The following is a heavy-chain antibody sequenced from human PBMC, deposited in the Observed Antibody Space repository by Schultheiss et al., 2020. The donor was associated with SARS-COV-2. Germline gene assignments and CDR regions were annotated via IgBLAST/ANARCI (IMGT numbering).Heavy chain of an antibody. CDR1: GFTFDDYA. CDR3: ARDATYSKYYFDY. Sequence: GGSLRLSCAASGFTFDDYAMHWVRQAPGKGLAWVSGISWNSGSIGYADSVKGRFTISRANAKNSLYLQMNSLRAEDTAVYYCARDATYSKYYFDYWGQGTLVTV. D-gene: IGHD2-21*01. J-gene: IGHJ4*02. CDR2: ISWNSGSI. V-gene: IGHV3-9*01.